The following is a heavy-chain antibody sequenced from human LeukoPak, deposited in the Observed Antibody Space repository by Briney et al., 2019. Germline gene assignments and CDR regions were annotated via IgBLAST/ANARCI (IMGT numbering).Heavy chain of an antibody. D-gene: IGHD1-26*01. V-gene: IGHV4-39*07. Sequence: SETLSLTCTVSGGSISSSSYYWGWIRQPPGKGLEWIGNIYYSGSTYYNPSLKSRVTISVDTSKNQFSLKLSSVTAADTAVYYCAREKSLGASFDYWGQGTLITVSS. J-gene: IGHJ4*02. CDR2: IYYSGST. CDR3: AREKSLGASFDY. CDR1: GGSISSSSYY.